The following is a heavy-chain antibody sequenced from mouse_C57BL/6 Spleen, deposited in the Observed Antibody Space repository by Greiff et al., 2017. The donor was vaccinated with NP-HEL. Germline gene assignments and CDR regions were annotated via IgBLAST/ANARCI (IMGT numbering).Heavy chain of an antibody. V-gene: IGHV1-53*01. D-gene: IGHD1-1*02. CDR2: INPSNGGT. CDR3: ARGNLVVAGAMDD. CDR1: GYTFTSYW. J-gene: IGHJ4*01. Sequence: VQLQQPGTELVKPGASVKLSCKASGYTFTSYWMHWVKQRPGQGLEWIGNINPSNGGTNYNEKFKSKATLTVDKSSSTAYMQLSSLTSEDSAVYEGARGNLVVAGAMDDWGQGTSVTVSS.